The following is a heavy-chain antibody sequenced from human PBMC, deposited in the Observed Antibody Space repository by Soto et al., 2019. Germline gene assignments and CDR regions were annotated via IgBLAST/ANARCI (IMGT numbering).Heavy chain of an antibody. D-gene: IGHD3-10*01. J-gene: IGHJ4*02. Sequence: GGSLRLSCAASGFTFSSYTMNWVRQAPGKGLEWISSISSGSSYIYYAGSVKGRFTISRDNAKNSLFLQMNSLRAEDTAVYYCLRRGDYWGQGALVTVSS. V-gene: IGHV3-21*01. CDR1: GFTFSSYT. CDR2: ISSGSSYI. CDR3: LRRGDY.